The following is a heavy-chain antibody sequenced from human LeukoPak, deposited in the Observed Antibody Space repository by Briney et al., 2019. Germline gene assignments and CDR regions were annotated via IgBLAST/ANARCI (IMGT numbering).Heavy chain of an antibody. CDR3: QRDFMTAAGIH. CDR1: GFTFSSYW. Sequence: GGSLRLSSAASGFTFSSYWMHWVRQAPGKGLVWVSGINYDGSDTRYADTVKGRFTISRDNAKNTLYLQMNSLRAEDTAVYYCQRDFMTAAGIHWGQGTLVTVSS. CDR2: INYDGSDT. V-gene: IGHV3-74*01. J-gene: IGHJ4*02. D-gene: IGHD6-13*01.